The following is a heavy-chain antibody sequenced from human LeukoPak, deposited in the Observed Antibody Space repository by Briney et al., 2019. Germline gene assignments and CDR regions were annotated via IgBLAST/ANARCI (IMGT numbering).Heavy chain of an antibody. V-gene: IGHV4-34*01. CDR3: ARHRKWLRESFDY. CDR1: GGSFSGYY. J-gene: IGHJ4*02. D-gene: IGHD5-12*01. CDR2: INHSGST. Sequence: SSETLSLTCAVYGGSFSGYYWSWIRQPPGKGLEWIGEINHSGSTNYNPSLKSRVTISVDTSKNQLSLKLSSVTAADTAVYYCARHRKWLRESFDYWGQGTLVTVSS.